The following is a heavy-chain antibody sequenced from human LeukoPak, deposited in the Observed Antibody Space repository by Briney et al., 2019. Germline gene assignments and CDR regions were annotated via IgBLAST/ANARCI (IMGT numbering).Heavy chain of an antibody. Sequence: SETLSLTCTVSGGSISSSSYYWGWIRQPPGKGLEWIGSIYYSGSTYYNPSLKSRVTISVDTSKNQFSLKLSSVTAADTAVYYCARDLGSFSSGSYSSAFDIWGQGTMVTVSS. CDR3: ARDLGSFSSGSYSSAFDI. D-gene: IGHD1-26*01. CDR2: IYYSGST. CDR1: GGSISSSSYY. J-gene: IGHJ3*02. V-gene: IGHV4-39*07.